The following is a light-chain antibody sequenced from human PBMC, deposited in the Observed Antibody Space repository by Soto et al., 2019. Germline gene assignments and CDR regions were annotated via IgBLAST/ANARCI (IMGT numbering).Light chain of an antibody. J-gene: IGKJ2*01. CDR3: QQYNSYPYT. V-gene: IGKV1-5*03. CDR1: QSISNW. CDR2: KAS. Sequence: DIQMTQSPSTLSASVGDRVTITCRASQSISNWLVWYQQKPGKAPRLLIYKASSLESGVPSRFSGSGSGTEFTLTISRLQPDDFATYYCQQYNSYPYTFGQGTKLEIK.